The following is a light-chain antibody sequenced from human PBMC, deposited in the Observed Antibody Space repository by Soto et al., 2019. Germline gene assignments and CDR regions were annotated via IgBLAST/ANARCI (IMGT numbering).Light chain of an antibody. CDR1: SSNIGSDF. J-gene: IGLJ3*02. CDR3: AAWDTSLGGGV. V-gene: IGLV1-51*02. Sequence: QSVLTQPPSVSAAPGQTVTISCSGSSSNIGSDFVSWYQQLPGTAPQLLIYENNKRPPGIPDRFSGSNSATSATLGITGLQTGEEADYYCAAWDTSLGGGVFGGGTKVTVL. CDR2: ENN.